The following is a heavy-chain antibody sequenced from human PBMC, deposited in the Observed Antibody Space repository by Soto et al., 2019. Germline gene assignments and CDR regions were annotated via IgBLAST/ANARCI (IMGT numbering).Heavy chain of an antibody. CDR1: GGTFSSYT. D-gene: IGHD3-9*01. CDR2: IIPILGIA. V-gene: IGHV1-69*02. CDR3: ASRYDIGDY. J-gene: IGHJ4*02. Sequence: QVQLVQSGAEVKKPGSSVKVSCKASGGTFSSYTISWVRQAPGQGLEWMGRIIPILGIANYAQKFQGRVTISADKSTSKAYMELSSLRSEDTAVYYWASRYDIGDYWGQGTLVTVSS.